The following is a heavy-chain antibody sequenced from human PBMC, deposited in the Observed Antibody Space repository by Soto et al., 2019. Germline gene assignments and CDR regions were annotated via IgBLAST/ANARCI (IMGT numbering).Heavy chain of an antibody. J-gene: IGHJ6*03. Sequence: GGSLRLSCAASGFTFDDYAMHWVRQAPGKGLEWVSGISWNSGSIGYADSVKGRFTISRDNAKNSLYLQMNSLRAEDTALYYCAKDRVEPTTTKTYYYYYMDVWGKGTTVTVSS. CDR1: GFTFDDYA. D-gene: IGHD1-1*01. CDR2: ISWNSGSI. V-gene: IGHV3-9*01. CDR3: AKDRVEPTTTKTYYYYYMDV.